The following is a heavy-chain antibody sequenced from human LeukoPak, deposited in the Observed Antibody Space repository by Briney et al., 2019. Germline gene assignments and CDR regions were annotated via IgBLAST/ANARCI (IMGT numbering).Heavy chain of an antibody. CDR1: GFTFSSYA. D-gene: IGHD3-10*01. Sequence: PGGSLRLSCAASGFTFSSYAMSWVRQAPGKGLEWVSGISWNSGSIGYADSVKGRFTISRDNAKNSLYLQMNSLRAEDTALYYCAKDARLYGSGRSLITELDYWGQGTLVTVSS. CDR3: AKDARLYGSGRSLITELDY. CDR2: ISWNSGSI. V-gene: IGHV3-9*01. J-gene: IGHJ4*02.